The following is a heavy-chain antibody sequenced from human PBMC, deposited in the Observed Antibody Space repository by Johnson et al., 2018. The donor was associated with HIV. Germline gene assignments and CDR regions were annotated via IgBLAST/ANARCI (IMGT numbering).Heavy chain of an antibody. D-gene: IGHD2-15*01. CDR3: ARDRKWVGARSGDAFDI. CDR2: IYSDGST. J-gene: IGHJ3*02. Sequence: VQLVESGGGLIQPGGSLRLSCAASGFTVSSNYMSWVRQAPGKGLEWVSIIYSDGSTICADSVKGRFTISRDNAKNTLYLQMNSLRAEDTAVFYCARDRKWVGARSGDAFDIWGQGTMVTVSS. V-gene: IGHV3-53*01. CDR1: GFTVSSNY.